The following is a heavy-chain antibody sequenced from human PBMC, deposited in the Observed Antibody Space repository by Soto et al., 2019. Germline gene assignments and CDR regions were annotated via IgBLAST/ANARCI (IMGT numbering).Heavy chain of an antibody. D-gene: IGHD6-6*01. CDR1: GXNHSRTH. V-gene: IGHV3-53*01. Sequence: GSLRLSGAVSGXNHSRTHMSWVRQAPGKGLQLVSVIYSGGSTYYANDVKGRFTIARDISENTVYLELDKLKVAATAVYSCARAREPEYSSSILFYYWGRGTLRTVSA. J-gene: IGHJ4*02. CDR3: ARAREPEYSSSILFYY. CDR2: IYSGGST.